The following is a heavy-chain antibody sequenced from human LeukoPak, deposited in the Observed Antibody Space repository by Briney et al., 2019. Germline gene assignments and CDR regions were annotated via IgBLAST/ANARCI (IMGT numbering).Heavy chain of an antibody. CDR2: IWYDGSNK. CDR3: ARDGGITRTHGDRDAYCFDY. J-gene: IGHJ4*02. D-gene: IGHD1-14*01. Sequence: PGRSLRLSCAASGFTFSSYGMHWVRQAPGKGLEWVAVIWYDGSNKYYADSVKGRFTISRGNSKNTLYLQMNSLRAEDTAVYYCARDGGITRTHGDRDAYCFDYWGQGTLVTVSS. CDR1: GFTFSSYG. V-gene: IGHV3-33*01.